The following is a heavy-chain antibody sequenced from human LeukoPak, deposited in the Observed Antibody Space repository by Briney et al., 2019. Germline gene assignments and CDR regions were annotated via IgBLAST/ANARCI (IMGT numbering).Heavy chain of an antibody. CDR1: GGSLSSSSYY. V-gene: IGHV4-39*01. J-gene: IGHJ5*02. CDR2: IYYSGST. D-gene: IGHD4-17*01. CDR3: ARLRTTVTTRWFDP. Sequence: SETLSLTCTVSGGSLSSSSYYWGWIRQPPGKGLEWIGSIYYSGSTYYNPSLKSRVTISVDTSKNQFSLKLSSVTAADTAVYYCARLRTTVTTRWFDPWGQGTLVTVSS.